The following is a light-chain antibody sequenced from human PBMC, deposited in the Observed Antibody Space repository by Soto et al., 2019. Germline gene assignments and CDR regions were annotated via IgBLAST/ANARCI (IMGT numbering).Light chain of an antibody. Sequence: DIHMTQSPSYVSASVGYRGTITCRASQGIKNWLAWYQQKPGKAPNLLIYTGSSLQSGVPSRLRGSGYGTDFTITINSMKHEDFATYYCQQAASFPITFGQGTRLEIK. J-gene: IGKJ5*01. CDR3: QQAASFPIT. CDR2: TGS. CDR1: QGIKNW. V-gene: IGKV1-12*01.